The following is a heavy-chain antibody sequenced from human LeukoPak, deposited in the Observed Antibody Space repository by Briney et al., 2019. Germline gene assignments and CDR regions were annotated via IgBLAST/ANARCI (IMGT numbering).Heavy chain of an antibody. CDR2: INPNSGGT. CDR1: GYTFTGYY. CDR3: ALLSFVAPRAFDI. Sequence: ASVKVSCKASGYTFTGYYMHWVRQAPGQGLEWMGWINPNSGGTNYAQKFQGRVTMTRDTSISTAYMELSRLRSDDTAVYYCALLSFVAPRAFDIWGQGTMVTVSS. V-gene: IGHV1-2*02. D-gene: IGHD2-21*01. J-gene: IGHJ3*02.